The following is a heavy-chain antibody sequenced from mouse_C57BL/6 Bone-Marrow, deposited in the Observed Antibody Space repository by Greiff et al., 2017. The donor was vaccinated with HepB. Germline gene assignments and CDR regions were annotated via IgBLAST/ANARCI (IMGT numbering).Heavy chain of an antibody. D-gene: IGHD1-1*01. CDR3: ARLTTVVAKRFAY. CDR2: INPSTGGT. J-gene: IGHJ3*01. Sequence: VQLQQSGPELVKPGASVKISCKASGYSFTGYYMNWVKQSPEKSLEWIGEINPSTGGTTYNQKFKAKATLTVDKSSSTAYMQLKSLTSEDSAVYYCARLTTVVAKRFAYWGQGTLVTVSA. CDR1: GYSFTGYY. V-gene: IGHV1-42*01.